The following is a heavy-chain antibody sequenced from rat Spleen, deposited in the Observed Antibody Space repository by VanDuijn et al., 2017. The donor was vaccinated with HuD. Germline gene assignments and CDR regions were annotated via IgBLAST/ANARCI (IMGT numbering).Heavy chain of an antibody. CDR3: ARHYGSSYIYVYWYFDF. D-gene: IGHD1-2*01. J-gene: IGHJ1*01. CDR1: GFTFSDYG. CDR2: ISYGDSSGHSST. Sequence: EVQLVESGGGLVQPGRSLKLSCAASGFTFSDYGVAWVRQAPTKGLEWVATISYGDSSGHSSTYYRDSVKGRFTISRDTAKSTLSLQMDSLRSEDTATYYCARHYGSSYIYVYWYFDFWGPGTMVTVSS. V-gene: IGHV5-29*01.